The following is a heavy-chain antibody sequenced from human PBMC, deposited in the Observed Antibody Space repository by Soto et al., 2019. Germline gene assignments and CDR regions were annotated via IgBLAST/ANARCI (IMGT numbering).Heavy chain of an antibody. D-gene: IGHD6-6*01. Sequence: GGSLRLSCAASGFTFSNAWMNWVRQAPGKGLEWVGRIKSKTDGGTTDYAAPVKGRFTISRDDSKNTLYLQMNSLKTEDTAVYYCTIDLEQLVSFDYWGQGTLVTVSS. CDR1: GFTFSNAW. CDR3: TIDLEQLVSFDY. V-gene: IGHV3-15*07. CDR2: IKSKTDGGTT. J-gene: IGHJ4*02.